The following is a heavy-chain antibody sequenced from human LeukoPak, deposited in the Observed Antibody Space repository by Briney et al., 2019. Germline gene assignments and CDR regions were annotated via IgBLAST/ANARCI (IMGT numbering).Heavy chain of an antibody. D-gene: IGHD6-13*01. J-gene: IGHJ4*02. Sequence: GASVKVSCKASGYTFTGYYMHWVRQAPGQGLEWMGWINPNSGGTNYAQKCQGRVTMTRDTSISTAYMELSRLRSDDTAVFYCARVPRAASYFDYWGQGTLVTVSS. CDR2: INPNSGGT. V-gene: IGHV1-2*02. CDR3: ARVPRAASYFDY. CDR1: GYTFTGYY.